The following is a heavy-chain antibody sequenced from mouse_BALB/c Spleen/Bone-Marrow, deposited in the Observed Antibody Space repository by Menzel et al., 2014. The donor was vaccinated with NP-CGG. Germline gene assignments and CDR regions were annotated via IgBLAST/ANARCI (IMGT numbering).Heavy chain of an antibody. Sequence: EVKLVESGGGLVKPGGSLKLSCAASGFTFSSYAMSWVRQTPEKRLEWVASISSGGSTYYPDSVKGRFTISRDNARNILYPQMSSLRSEDTAMYYCAREGGTTAHYYAMDYWGQGTSVTVSS. J-gene: IGHJ4*01. D-gene: IGHD1-2*01. CDR1: GFTFSSYA. CDR3: AREGGTTAHYYAMDY. V-gene: IGHV5-6-5*01. CDR2: ISSGGST.